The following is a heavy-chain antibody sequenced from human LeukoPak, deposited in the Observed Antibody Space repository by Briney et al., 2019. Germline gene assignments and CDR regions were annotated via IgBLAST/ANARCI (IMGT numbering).Heavy chain of an antibody. CDR1: GGSISSYY. Sequence: SETLSLTCTVSGGSISSYYWSWIRQPPGKGLEWIGYIYYSGSTNYNPSLKSRVTISVDTSKNQFSLKLSSVTATDTAVYYCHFKYCSSSTCFYYFDYWGQGTLVTVSS. CDR3: HFKYCSSSTCFYYFDY. D-gene: IGHD2-2*01. J-gene: IGHJ4*02. V-gene: IGHV4-59*08. CDR2: IYYSGST.